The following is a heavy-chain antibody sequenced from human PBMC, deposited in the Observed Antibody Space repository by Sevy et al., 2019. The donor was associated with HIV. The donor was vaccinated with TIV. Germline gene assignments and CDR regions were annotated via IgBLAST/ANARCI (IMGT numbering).Heavy chain of an antibody. CDR1: GGSISSYY. CDR2: IYYSGST. D-gene: IGHD1-7*01. Sequence: SETLSLTCTVSGGSISSYYWSWIRQPPGKGLEWIGYIYYSGSTNYNPSLKSRVTISVDTSKNQFSLKLSSVTTADTAVYYCASARNYGYFDYWGQGTLVTVSS. CDR3: ASARNYGYFDY. V-gene: IGHV4-59*01. J-gene: IGHJ4*02.